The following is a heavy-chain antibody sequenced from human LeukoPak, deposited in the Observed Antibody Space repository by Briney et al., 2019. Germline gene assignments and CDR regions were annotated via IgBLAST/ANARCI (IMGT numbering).Heavy chain of an antibody. D-gene: IGHD2/OR15-2a*01. CDR3: ARRVGYCNSNGCPPFDY. V-gene: IGHV4-30-2*01. CDR1: GGSISSGGYS. Sequence: PSQTLSLACAVSGGSISSGGYSWSWIRQPPGKGLEWIGYIYHSGSTYYNPSLKSRVTISVDRSKNQFSLKLSSVTAADTAVYYCARRVGYCNSNGCPPFDYWGQGTLVTVSS. CDR2: IYHSGST. J-gene: IGHJ4*02.